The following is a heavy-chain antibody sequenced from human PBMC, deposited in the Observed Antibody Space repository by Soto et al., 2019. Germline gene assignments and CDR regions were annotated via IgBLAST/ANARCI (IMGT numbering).Heavy chain of an antibody. CDR1: GFTFSGNR. Sequence: PGGSLRLTVEASGFTFSGNRMNWVGQAPGKGLEWVSSISSGSSYIYYADSVKGRFTISRDNAKNSLYRQMNSLRAEDTAVYYCARLDPHYLDYWGQGTLVTVSS. J-gene: IGHJ4*02. V-gene: IGHV3-21*01. D-gene: IGHD2-2*03. CDR3: ARLDPHYLDY. CDR2: ISSGSSYI.